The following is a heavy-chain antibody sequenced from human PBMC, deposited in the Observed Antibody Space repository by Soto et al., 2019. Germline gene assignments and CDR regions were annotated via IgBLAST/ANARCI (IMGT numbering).Heavy chain of an antibody. CDR3: ARGSYPVLRFLERLPGAFDI. V-gene: IGHV5-51*01. D-gene: IGHD3-3*01. CDR1: GYSFTSYW. CDR2: IYPGDSDT. J-gene: IGHJ3*02. Sequence: GESLKISCKGSGYSFTSYWIGWVRQMPGKGLEWMGIIYPGDSDTRYSPSFQGQVTISADKSISTAYLQWSSLKASDTAMYYCARGSYPVLRFLERLPGAFDIWGQGTMVIVSS.